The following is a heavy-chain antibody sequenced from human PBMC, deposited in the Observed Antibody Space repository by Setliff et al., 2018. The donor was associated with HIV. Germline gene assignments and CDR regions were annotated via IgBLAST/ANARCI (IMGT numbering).Heavy chain of an antibody. CDR2: ISYSRNT. J-gene: IGHJ4*02. CDR1: GGSIRSNRDH. V-gene: IGHV4-39*07. CDR3: ARDPHYFDRSGYYSYFYFDY. Sequence: SETLSLTCNVSGGSIRSNRDHWGWIRQTPGKGLEWIGSISYSRNTYYHPSLQSRVTISLDMSKDQFSLKVKSVTAADTAIYYCARDPHYFDRSGYYSYFYFDYWGQGMLVTVSS. D-gene: IGHD3-22*01.